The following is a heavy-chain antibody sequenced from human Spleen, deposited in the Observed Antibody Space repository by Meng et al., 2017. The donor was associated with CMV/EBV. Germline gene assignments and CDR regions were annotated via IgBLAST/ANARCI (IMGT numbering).Heavy chain of an antibody. J-gene: IGHJ4*02. CDR3: VRDKSSDY. Sequence: GESLKISCAASGFTFSSYEMNWVRQAPGKGLEWISYIGSSGDPIYYVDSVKGRFTISRDNAKNSLYLQMNSLRAEDTAVYYCVRDKSSDYWGQGTLVTVSS. CDR1: GFTFSSYE. V-gene: IGHV3-48*03. CDR2: IGSSGDPI.